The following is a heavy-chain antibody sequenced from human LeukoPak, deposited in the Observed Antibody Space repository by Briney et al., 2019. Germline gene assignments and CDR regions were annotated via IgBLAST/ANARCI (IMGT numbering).Heavy chain of an antibody. J-gene: IGHJ4*02. CDR2: INHSGST. D-gene: IGHD6-19*01. V-gene: IGHV4-34*01. Sequence: SETLSLTCAVYGGSFSAYYWSWIRQPPGKGLEWIGEINHSGSTNNNPSLKSRVTISVDTSKNQFSLKLSSVTAADTAVYYCARGGLGSGWSYFDYWGQGTLVTVSS. CDR3: ARGGLGSGWSYFDY. CDR1: GGSFSAYY.